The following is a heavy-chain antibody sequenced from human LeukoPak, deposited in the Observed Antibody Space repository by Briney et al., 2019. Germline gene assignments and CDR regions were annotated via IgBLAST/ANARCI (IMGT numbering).Heavy chain of an antibody. J-gene: IGHJ4*02. D-gene: IGHD3-22*01. Sequence: GSLRLSCAASGFTFSSYAMSWVRQAPGKGLEWVSAISGSGGSTYYADSVKGRFTISRDNSKNTLYLQMNSLRAEDTAVYYCAKGRYYDSSGYFRVWDYFDYWGQGTLVTVSS. CDR3: AKGRYYDSSGYFRVWDYFDY. CDR1: GFTFSSYA. CDR2: ISGSGGST. V-gene: IGHV3-23*01.